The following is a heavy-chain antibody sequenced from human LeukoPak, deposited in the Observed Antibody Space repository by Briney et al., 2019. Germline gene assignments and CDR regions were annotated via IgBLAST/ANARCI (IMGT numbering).Heavy chain of an antibody. CDR2: IYYSGST. J-gene: IGHJ5*02. CDR3: ARSEAPMFRGVIMVNCVDP. V-gene: IGHV4-59*01. Sequence: KASETLSLTCTVSGGSISSYYWSWIRQPPGKGLEWIGYIYYSGSTNYNPSLKSRVTISVDTSKNQFSLKLRSVTAADTAVYYCARSEAPMFRGVIMVNCVDPWGQGTLVTVSS. CDR1: GGSISSYY. D-gene: IGHD3-10*01.